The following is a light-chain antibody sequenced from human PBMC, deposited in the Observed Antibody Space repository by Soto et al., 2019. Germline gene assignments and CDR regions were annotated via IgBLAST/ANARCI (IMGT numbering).Light chain of an antibody. CDR1: QSIISR. CDR2: KAS. J-gene: IGKJ1*01. Sequence: DIKITHSPSTLFASVGARVPITCRASQSIISRLAWYQQKPGKVPKLLIYKASSLESGVPSRFSGSGSGTEFTLTISSLQPDDFATYYCQQYDSYSWTFGQGTKVEI. CDR3: QQYDSYSWT. V-gene: IGKV1-5*03.